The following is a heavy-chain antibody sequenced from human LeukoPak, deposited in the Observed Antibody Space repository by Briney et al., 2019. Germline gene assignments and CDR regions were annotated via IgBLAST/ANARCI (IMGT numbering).Heavy chain of an antibody. V-gene: IGHV1-2*02. CDR1: GYTFTGYY. CDR3: ARVPYSSGWYYFDY. D-gene: IGHD6-19*01. J-gene: IGHJ4*02. CDR2: INPNSGGT. Sequence: ASVKVSCKASGYTFTGYYMHWVRQAPGQGLEWMGWINPNSGGTNYAQKFQGRVTMTRDTSISTAYMELSRLRSDDTAVYYCARVPYSSGWYYFDYWGQGTLVTVSS.